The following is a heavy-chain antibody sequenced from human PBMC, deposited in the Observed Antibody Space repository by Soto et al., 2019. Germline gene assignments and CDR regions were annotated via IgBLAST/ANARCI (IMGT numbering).Heavy chain of an antibody. V-gene: IGHV4-39*01. D-gene: IGHD3-9*01. CDR2: IDYSVSS. Sequence: SETLSLTCTVSGGSINSSSYYWGWILQPPGKGLEWIGSIDYSVSSYYNPALKSRVTISVNTSKNQFSLKLSSVTAADTAVYYCARLRDTTLRSDEFMYYDILTGYYTPRPYYYYGMDVWGQGTTVTVSS. J-gene: IGHJ6*02. CDR1: GGSINSSSYY. CDR3: ARLRDTTLRSDEFMYYDILTGYYTPRPYYYYGMDV.